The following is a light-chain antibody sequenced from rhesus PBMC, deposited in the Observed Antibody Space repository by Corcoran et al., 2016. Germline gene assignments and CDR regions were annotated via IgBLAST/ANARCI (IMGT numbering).Light chain of an antibody. V-gene: IGKV1-25*01. Sequence: IQMTQSPSSLSASVGDRVTITCRASQAITNDLAWYQQKPGETPRLLIYEASSLQSGIPSRFSGSGSGTDFTLTISSLQSEDFATYDCQHYYSTPRTFGQGTRVEIK. CDR3: QHYYSTPRT. CDR1: QAITND. J-gene: IGKJ1*01. CDR2: EAS.